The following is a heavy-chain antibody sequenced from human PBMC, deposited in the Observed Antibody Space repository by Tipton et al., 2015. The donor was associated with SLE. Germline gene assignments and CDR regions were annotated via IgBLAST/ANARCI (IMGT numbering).Heavy chain of an antibody. J-gene: IGHJ4*02. Sequence: SLRLSCAASGFTFSSYGMHWVRQAPGKGLEWVAVISYDGNNRYYADSAKGRFTISRDNSKNTLYLQMNSLRAEDTAVYYCAKGGMAQGYWGQGTLVTVSS. V-gene: IGHV3-30*18. D-gene: IGHD1-14*01. CDR2: ISYDGNNR. CDR1: GFTFSSYG. CDR3: AKGGMAQGY.